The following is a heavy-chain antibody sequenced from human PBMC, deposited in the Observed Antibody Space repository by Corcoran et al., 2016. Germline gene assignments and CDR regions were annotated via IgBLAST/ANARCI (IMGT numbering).Heavy chain of an antibody. D-gene: IGHD1-26*01. Sequence: QVQLQQWGAGLLKPSETLSLTCAVYGGSFSGYYWSWIRQPPGKGLEWIGEINHSGSTNYNPYLKSRVTISVDTSKNQFSLKLSSVTAADTAVYYCARGQGACGMDVWGQGTTVTVSS. CDR1: GGSFSGYY. J-gene: IGHJ6*02. CDR3: ARGQGACGMDV. V-gene: IGHV4-34*01. CDR2: INHSGST.